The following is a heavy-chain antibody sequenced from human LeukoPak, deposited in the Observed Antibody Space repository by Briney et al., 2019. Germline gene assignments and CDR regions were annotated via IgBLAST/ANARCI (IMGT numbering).Heavy chain of an antibody. CDR3: ARAGLYNWNYEGTTYFDF. Sequence: GGSLRLSCAASGFTLSSYEMNWVRQAPGKGLEWVSYISSSGSTIYYADSVKGRFTISRDNAKNSLYLQMNSLRAEDTALYYCARAGLYNWNYEGTTYFDFWGQRTLVTVSA. V-gene: IGHV3-48*03. CDR1: GFTLSSYE. CDR2: ISSSGSTI. J-gene: IGHJ4*02. D-gene: IGHD1-7*01.